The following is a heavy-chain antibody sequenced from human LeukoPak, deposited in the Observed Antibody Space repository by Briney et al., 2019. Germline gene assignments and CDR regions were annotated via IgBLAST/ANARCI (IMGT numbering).Heavy chain of an antibody. V-gene: IGHV3-30*18. CDR1: GFTFSRYG. CDR3: AKDRGSSSSAYGMDV. CDR2: ISYDGVTR. Sequence: TGGSLRLSCAASGFTFSRYGMHWVRQAPGRGLEWVSLISYDGVTRYYADTVKGRFTISRDNSKNTLYVQMNGLRADDTAVYYCAKDRGSSSSAYGMDVWGQGTTVTVSS. J-gene: IGHJ6*02. D-gene: IGHD1-26*01.